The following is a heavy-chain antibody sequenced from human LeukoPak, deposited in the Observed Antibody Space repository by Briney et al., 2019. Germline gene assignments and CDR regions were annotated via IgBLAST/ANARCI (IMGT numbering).Heavy chain of an antibody. CDR1: GGSISSYY. CDR2: IYYSGST. V-gene: IGHV4-59*08. CDR3: ARVDTAMDAFDI. Sequence: SETLSLTCTVSGGSISSYYWSWIRQPPRKGLEWIGYIYYSGSTNYNPSLKSRVTISVDTSKNQFSLKLSSVTAADTAVYYCARVDTAMDAFDIWGQGTMVTVSS. D-gene: IGHD5-18*01. J-gene: IGHJ3*02.